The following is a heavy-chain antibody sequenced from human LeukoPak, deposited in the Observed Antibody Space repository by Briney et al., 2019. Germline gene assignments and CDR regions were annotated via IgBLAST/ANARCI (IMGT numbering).Heavy chain of an antibody. J-gene: IGHJ4*02. CDR3: ARGYGGKTGYFDY. D-gene: IGHD4-23*01. CDR1: GGSFSGYY. Sequence: SETLSLTCAVYGGSFSGYYWSWIRQPPGKGLEWIGEINHSGSTNYNPSLKSRVTISVDTSKNQFSLKLSSVTAADTAVYYCARGYGGKTGYFDYWGQGTLVTVSS. CDR2: INHSGST. V-gene: IGHV4-34*01.